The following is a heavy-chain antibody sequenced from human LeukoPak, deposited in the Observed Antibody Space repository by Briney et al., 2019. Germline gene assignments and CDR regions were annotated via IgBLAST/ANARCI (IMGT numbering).Heavy chain of an antibody. J-gene: IGHJ4*02. CDR1: GFTFSDHY. D-gene: IGHD3-22*01. V-gene: IGHV3-72*01. CDR3: ARYYYDSSGYYRFDY. CDR2: TRDKANGYTT. Sequence: GGSLRLSCAASGFTFSDHYMDWVRQAPGKGLEWVGRTRDKANGYTTDYAASVRGRFTISRDDSENSLHLQMNSLKTEDTAVYYCARYYYDSSGYYRFDYWGQGTLVTVSS.